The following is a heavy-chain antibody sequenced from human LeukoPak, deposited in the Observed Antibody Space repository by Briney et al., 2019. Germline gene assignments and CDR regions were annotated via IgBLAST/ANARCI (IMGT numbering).Heavy chain of an antibody. Sequence: SQTLSLTCAVSGGSISSGGYSWSWIRQPPGKGLEWIGYIYHSGSTYYNPSLKSRVTISVDRSKNQFSLKLSSVTAADTAVYYCARGFYDFWSGHRLINWFDPWGQGTLVTVSS. CDR3: ARGFYDFWSGHRLINWFDP. D-gene: IGHD3-3*01. CDR1: GGSISSGGYS. V-gene: IGHV4-30-2*01. CDR2: IYHSGST. J-gene: IGHJ5*02.